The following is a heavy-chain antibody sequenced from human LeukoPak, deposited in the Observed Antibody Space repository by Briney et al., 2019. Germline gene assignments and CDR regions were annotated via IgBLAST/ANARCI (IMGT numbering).Heavy chain of an antibody. CDR3: ARSITYYYDSSGYPDY. J-gene: IGHJ4*02. D-gene: IGHD3-22*01. V-gene: IGHV3-11*04. CDR1: GFTFSDYY. Sequence: PGGSLRLSCAASGFTFSDYYMSWIRQAPGKGLEWVSYISSSGSTIYYADSVKGRFTISRDNAKNSLYLQMNSLRAEDTAVYYCARSITYYYDSSGYPDYWGQGTLVTVSS. CDR2: ISSSGSTI.